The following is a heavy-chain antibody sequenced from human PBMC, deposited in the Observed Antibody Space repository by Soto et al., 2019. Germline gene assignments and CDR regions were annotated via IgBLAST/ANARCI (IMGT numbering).Heavy chain of an antibody. CDR1: GASVSSYF. CDR2: IYNSGRT. CDR3: ARDSLAFFDS. J-gene: IGHJ4*02. Sequence: SETLSLTCTVSGASVSSYFWSWVRQPPGKGLEWIGYIYNSGRTNYNPSLKSRVTISLDTSDNDFSLRLTSLTAADTAVYYCARDSLAFFDSWGQGTLVTVSS. V-gene: IGHV4-59*02. D-gene: IGHD5-12*01.